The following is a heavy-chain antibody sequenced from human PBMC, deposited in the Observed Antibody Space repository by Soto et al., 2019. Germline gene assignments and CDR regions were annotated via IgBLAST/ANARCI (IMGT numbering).Heavy chain of an antibody. CDR3: AYSSTPFDY. Sequence: EVQLLESGGGLVQPGGSLRLSCAASGFTFSSYAMSWVRQAPGKGLEWVSAISGSGGSTYYADSVKGRFTISRDNSMNTLYLQMHSLRAGVTAVYYCAYSSTPFDYWGQGTLVTVSS. CDR1: GFTFSSYA. D-gene: IGHD6-13*01. J-gene: IGHJ4*02. CDR2: ISGSGGST. V-gene: IGHV3-23*01.